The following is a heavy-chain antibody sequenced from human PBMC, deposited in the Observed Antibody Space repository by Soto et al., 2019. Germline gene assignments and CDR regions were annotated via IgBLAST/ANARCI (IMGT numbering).Heavy chain of an antibody. D-gene: IGHD6-13*01. CDR1: GGSVSSGSYY. V-gene: IGHV4-61*01. J-gene: IGHJ6*02. CDR3: ARRSVDLSIAAAGTGYYYGMDV. CDR2: IYYSGST. Sequence: SETLSLTCTVSGGSVSSGSYYWSWIRQPPGKGLEWIGYIYYSGSTNYNPSLKSRVTISVETSKNQFSLKLSSVTAADTAVYYCARRSVDLSIAAAGTGYYYGMDVWGQGTTVTVSS.